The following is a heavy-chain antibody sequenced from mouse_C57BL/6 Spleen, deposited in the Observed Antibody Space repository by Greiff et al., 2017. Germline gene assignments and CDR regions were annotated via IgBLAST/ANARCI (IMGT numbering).Heavy chain of an antibody. D-gene: IGHD2-3*01. V-gene: IGHV1-80*01. CDR2: IYPGDGDT. CDR3: AGYYPYYYAMDD. Sequence: QVQLKESGAELVKPGASVKISCKASGYAFSSYWMNWVKQRPGKGLEWIGQIYPGDGDTNYNGKFKGKATLTADKSSSTAYMQLSSLTSEDSAVYFCAGYYPYYYAMDDWGQGTSVTVSS. CDR1: GYAFSSYW. J-gene: IGHJ4*01.